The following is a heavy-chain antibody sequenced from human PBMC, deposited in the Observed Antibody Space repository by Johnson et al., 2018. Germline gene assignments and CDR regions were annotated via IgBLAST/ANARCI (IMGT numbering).Heavy chain of an antibody. D-gene: IGHD3-22*01. J-gene: IGHJ3*02. CDR3: AKDSSGLSRNDALDI. Sequence: VQLVQSGGGVVQPGRSXRLSCAASGFTFNNYAMHWVRHAPGKGLAWVSGITWNSVTRGYADSVKGRFTISRDNAKNSLYRQKNSLRAEDTALYYCAKDSSGLSRNDALDIWGQGTMVTVSS. CDR1: GFTFNNYA. CDR2: ITWNSVTR. V-gene: IGHV3-9*01.